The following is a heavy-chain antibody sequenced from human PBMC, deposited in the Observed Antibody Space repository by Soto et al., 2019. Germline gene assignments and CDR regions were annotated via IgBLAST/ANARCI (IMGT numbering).Heavy chain of an antibody. CDR2: IWYDGSNK. CDR3: ARRNYDSSGYHYDAFDI. CDR1: GFTFSSYG. Sequence: QVQLVESGGGVVQPGRSLRLSCAASGFTFSSYGMHWVRQAPGKGLEWVAVIWYDGSNKYYADSVKGRFTISRDNSMNTLYLQMNSLRAEDTAVYYCARRNYDSSGYHYDAFDIWGQGTMVTVSS. V-gene: IGHV3-33*01. J-gene: IGHJ3*02. D-gene: IGHD3-22*01.